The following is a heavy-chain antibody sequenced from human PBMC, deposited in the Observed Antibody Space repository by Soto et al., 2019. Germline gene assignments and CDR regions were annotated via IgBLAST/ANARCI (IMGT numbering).Heavy chain of an antibody. CDR3: AHFTARYCSGGSCYDC. V-gene: IGHV2-5*02. D-gene: IGHD2-15*01. Sequence: QITLKESGPTLVKPTQTLTLACSFSGFSLSTSGVGVGWIRQPPGKALEWLALIYWDDDKRYSPSLKNRLTITQDTPKNQVVLTITNLDPVDTATYYGAHFTARYCSGGSCYDCWGQGTLVTVSS. CDR2: IYWDDDK. CDR1: GFSLSTSGVG. J-gene: IGHJ4*02.